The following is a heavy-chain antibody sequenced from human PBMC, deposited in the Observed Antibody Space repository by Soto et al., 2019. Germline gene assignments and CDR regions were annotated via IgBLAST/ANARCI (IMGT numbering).Heavy chain of an antibody. CDR3: AGIAAAGDYYGMDV. J-gene: IGHJ6*02. V-gene: IGHV1-18*04. CDR1: GYTFTSYG. Sequence: GASVKVSCKASGYTFTSYGISWVRQAPGQGLEWMGWISAYNGNTNYAQKLQGRVTMTTDTSTSTAYMELSSLRSEDTAVYYCAGIAAAGDYYGMDVWGQGTTVTVSS. CDR2: ISAYNGNT. D-gene: IGHD6-13*01.